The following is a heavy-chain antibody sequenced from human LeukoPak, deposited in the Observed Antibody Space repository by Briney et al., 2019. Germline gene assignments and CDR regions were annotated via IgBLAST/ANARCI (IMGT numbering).Heavy chain of an antibody. V-gene: IGHV3-30*04. D-gene: IGHD4-17*01. CDR2: ISYDGSNK. CDR3: AREDDYGDYIDY. Sequence: GGSLRLSCAASGFTFSSYAMHWVRQAPGKGLEWVAVISYDGSNKYYADSVKGRFTISRDNSKNTLYLQMNSLRAEDTAVYYCAREDDYGDYIDYWGQGTLVTVSS. CDR1: GFTFSSYA. J-gene: IGHJ4*02.